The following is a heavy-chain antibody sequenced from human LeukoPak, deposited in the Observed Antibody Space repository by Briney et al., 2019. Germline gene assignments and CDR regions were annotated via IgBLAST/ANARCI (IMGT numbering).Heavy chain of an antibody. CDR1: GFTVSSNY. Sequence: PGGSLRLSCAASGFTVSSNYMNWVRQAPGKGLEWVSVIYSDGNKYYADSVKGRFTISRDNPKNTLYLQMNILRAEDTAVYYCASWTTSSSFHFDYWGQGTLVTVSS. J-gene: IGHJ4*02. CDR3: ASWTTSSSFHFDY. CDR2: IYSDGNK. V-gene: IGHV3-53*01. D-gene: IGHD2/OR15-2a*01.